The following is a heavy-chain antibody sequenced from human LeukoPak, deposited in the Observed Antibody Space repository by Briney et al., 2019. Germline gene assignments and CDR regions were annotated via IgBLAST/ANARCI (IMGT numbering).Heavy chain of an antibody. CDR1: GFTFSSYW. J-gene: IGHJ4*02. V-gene: IGHV3-74*01. D-gene: IGHD6-6*01. CDR2: INSDGSST. Sequence: GRSLRLSSAASGFTFSSYWKHWVRPAPGKGLVWVSRINSDGSSTSYADSVRGRFSISRDNAKNTLYLQMNSLRAEDTAVYYCARGLSGYASSLGYWGQGTLVTVSA. CDR3: ARGLSGYASSLGY.